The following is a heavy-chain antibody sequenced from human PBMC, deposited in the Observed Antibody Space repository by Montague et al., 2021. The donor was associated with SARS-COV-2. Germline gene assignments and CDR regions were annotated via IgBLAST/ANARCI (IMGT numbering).Heavy chain of an antibody. J-gene: IGHJ3*02. CDR1: GFTFSSYA. V-gene: IGHV3-30-3*01. CDR3: ARDFDDYGDSPGAFDI. Sequence: SLRLSCAASGFTFSSYAMHWVRQAPGKGLEWVAVISYDGSNKYYADSVKGRFTISMDNSKNTLYLQMNSLRAEDTAVYYCARDFDDYGDSPGAFDIWGQGTMVTVSS. D-gene: IGHD4-17*01. CDR2: ISYDGSNK.